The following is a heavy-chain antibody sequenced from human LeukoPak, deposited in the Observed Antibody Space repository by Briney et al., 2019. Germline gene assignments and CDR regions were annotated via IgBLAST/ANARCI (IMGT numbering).Heavy chain of an antibody. CDR2: INWNGGST. D-gene: IGHD2-2*01. V-gene: IGHV3-20*04. CDR3: ARDIVVAPDEYYFDY. J-gene: IGHJ4*02. CDR1: GFTFDDYG. Sequence: GSLRLFCAASGFTFDDYGMSWVRQAPGKGLEWVSGINWNGGSTGYADSVKGRFTISRDNAKNSLYLQMNSLRAEDTALYYCARDIVVAPDEYYFDYWGQGTLVTVSS.